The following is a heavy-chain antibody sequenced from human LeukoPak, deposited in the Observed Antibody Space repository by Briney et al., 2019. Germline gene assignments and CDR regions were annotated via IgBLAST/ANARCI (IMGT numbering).Heavy chain of an antibody. D-gene: IGHD3-22*01. V-gene: IGHV1-69*13. J-gene: IGHJ4*02. Sequence: SVKVSCKASGGTFSSYAISWVRQAPGQGLEWMGGIIPIFGTANYAQKFQGRVTITADESTSTAYMELSSLRSEDTAVYYCARTLWDYYYDSSGYSRYFDYWGQGTLVTVSS. CDR1: GGTFSSYA. CDR3: ARTLWDYYYDSSGYSRYFDY. CDR2: IIPIFGTA.